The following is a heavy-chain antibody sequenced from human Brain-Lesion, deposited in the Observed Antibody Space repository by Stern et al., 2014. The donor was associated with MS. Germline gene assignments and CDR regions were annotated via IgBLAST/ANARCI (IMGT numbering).Heavy chain of an antibody. V-gene: IGHV4-61*02. CDR3: ARGRVVPGFQYYATDV. D-gene: IGHD2-2*01. CDR2: IFNRGST. Sequence: VQLVESGPGLVKPSQTLSLSCTVSGGSISSGGYYWSWIRQPAGKGLEWIGRIFNRGSTSYNPSLKSRVTISIATSKNQFSLRLNPMTAADTAVYYCARGRVVPGFQYYATDVWGQGTTVIVSS. J-gene: IGHJ6*02. CDR1: GGSISSGGYY.